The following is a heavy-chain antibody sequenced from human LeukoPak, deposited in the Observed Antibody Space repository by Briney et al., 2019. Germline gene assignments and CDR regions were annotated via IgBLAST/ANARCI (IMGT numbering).Heavy chain of an antibody. CDR3: ARGPRGMMLPHFDY. V-gene: IGHV4-34*01. J-gene: IGHJ4*02. CDR2: INHSGST. D-gene: IGHD2-15*01. CDR1: GGSFSGYY. Sequence: SETLSLTCAVYGGSFSGYYWSWIRQPPGKGLEWIGEINHSGSTNCNPSLKSRVTISVDTSKNQFSLKLSSVTAADTAVYYCARGPRGMMLPHFDYWGQGTLATVSS.